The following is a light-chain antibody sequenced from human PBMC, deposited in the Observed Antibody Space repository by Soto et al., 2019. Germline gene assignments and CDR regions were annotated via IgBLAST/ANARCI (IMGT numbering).Light chain of an antibody. V-gene: IGLV2-14*01. CDR2: DVS. CDR3: SSYTSSSTSCV. CDR1: SSDVGGYDY. Sequence: QSALTQPASVSGSPGQSITISCTGSSSDVGGYDYDSWYQQHPGKPPKLMIYDVSNRPSGVSDRFSGSKSGNTASLTISGLQAEDEADYYCSSYTSSSTSCVFGTGTKLTVL. J-gene: IGLJ1*01.